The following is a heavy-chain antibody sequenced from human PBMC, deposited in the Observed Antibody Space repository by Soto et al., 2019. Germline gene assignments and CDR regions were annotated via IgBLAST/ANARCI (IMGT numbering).Heavy chain of an antibody. CDR1: GGSFSGYY. J-gene: IGHJ3*02. D-gene: IGHD3-16*01. CDR3: GRGGGEQRDAFDI. CDR2: INHSGST. V-gene: IGHV4-34*01. Sequence: SETLSLTCAVYGGSFSGYYWSWIRQPPGKGLEWIGEINHSGSTNYNPSLKSRVTISVDTSKNQFSLKLSSVTAADTAGYYCGRGGGEQRDAFDIWGQGTMVTVSS.